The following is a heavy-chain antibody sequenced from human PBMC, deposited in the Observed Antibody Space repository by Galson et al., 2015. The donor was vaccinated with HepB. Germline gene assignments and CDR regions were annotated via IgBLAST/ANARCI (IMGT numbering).Heavy chain of an antibody. CDR2: INSDGSSI. CDR3: AREPRIKIAYCGGDCSYGMDV. D-gene: IGHD2-21*01. V-gene: IGHV3-74*01. J-gene: IGHJ6*02. CDR1: GFTFSSYW. Sequence: SLRLSCEASGFTFSSYWMHWVRQAPGKGLVWVSRINSDGSSISYADSVKGRFTISRDNAKNTLYLQMNSLRAEDTAVYYCAREPRIKIAYCGGDCSYGMDVWGQGTTVTVSS.